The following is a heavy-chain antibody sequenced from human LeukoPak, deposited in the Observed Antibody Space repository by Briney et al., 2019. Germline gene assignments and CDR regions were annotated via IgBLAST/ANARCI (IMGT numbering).Heavy chain of an antibody. CDR2: ISPNSGGT. CDR1: GYTFTGYY. CDR3: ARGAHYHDSSEGYDY. J-gene: IGHJ4*02. V-gene: IGHV1-2*02. D-gene: IGHD3-22*01. Sequence: ASVKVSCKASGYTFTGYYMHWVRQAPGQGLELIGWISPNSGGTHYAQKFKGRVTMKRDTSIRPAYMELSRLRSDDTAVYYCARGAHYHDSSEGYDYWGQGTLVAVSS.